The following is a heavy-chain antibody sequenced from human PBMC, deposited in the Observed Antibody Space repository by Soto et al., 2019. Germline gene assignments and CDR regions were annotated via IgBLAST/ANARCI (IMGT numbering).Heavy chain of an antibody. Sequence: SETLSLTCTVSGGSISSYYWSWIRQPPGKGLEWIGYIYCSGSTNYNPSLKSRVTISVDTSKNQFSLKLSSVTAADTAVYYCARDIVVVPGSGGWFDPWGQGTLVTVS. CDR1: GGSISSYY. J-gene: IGHJ5*02. CDR2: IYCSGST. CDR3: ARDIVVVPGSGGWFDP. V-gene: IGHV4-59*01. D-gene: IGHD2-2*01.